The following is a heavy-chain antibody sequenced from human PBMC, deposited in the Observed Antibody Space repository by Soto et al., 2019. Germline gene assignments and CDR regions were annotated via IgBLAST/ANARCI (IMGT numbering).Heavy chain of an antibody. Sequence: GASVKVSCKASGGTFGSCTISWVRQAPGQGLEWMGRIIPILGIANYAQKFQGRVTITADKSTSTAYMELSSLRSEDTAVYYCARTDFWSGYDYYYYMDVWGKGTTVTVSS. D-gene: IGHD3-3*01. CDR2: IIPILGIA. V-gene: IGHV1-69*02. J-gene: IGHJ6*03. CDR1: GGTFGSCT. CDR3: ARTDFWSGYDYYYYMDV.